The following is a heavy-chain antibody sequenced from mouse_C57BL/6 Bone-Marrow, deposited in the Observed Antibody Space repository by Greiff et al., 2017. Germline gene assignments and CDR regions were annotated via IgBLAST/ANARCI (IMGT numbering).Heavy chain of an antibody. V-gene: IGHV1-69*01. J-gene: IGHJ3*01. D-gene: IGHD2-3*01. CDR2: IDPSDSYT. CDR1: GYTFTSYW. CDR3: ARGGYLAWFAY. Sequence: QVQLQQPGAELVMPGASVKLSCKASGYTFTSYWMHWVKQRPGQGLEWIGEIDPSDSYTNYNQKFKGKSTLTVDKSSSKAYMQLSSLTSEYSAVYYCARGGYLAWFAYWGQGTLVTVSA.